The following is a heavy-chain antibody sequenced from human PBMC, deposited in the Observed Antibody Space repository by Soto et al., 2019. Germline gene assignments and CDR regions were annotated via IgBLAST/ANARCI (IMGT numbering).Heavy chain of an antibody. Sequence: QVQLVQSGAEVKKPGASVKVSCKASGYTFTSYGISWVRQAPGQGLEWMGWISAYNGNTNYAQKLQGRVTMTTDPSTSTAYMELRSLRSDATAVYYCARDASYYDFWSGYIHYYYFMDVWGKGTTVPVSS. CDR1: GYTFTSYG. CDR2: ISAYNGNT. D-gene: IGHD3-3*01. CDR3: ARDASYYDFWSGYIHYYYFMDV. J-gene: IGHJ6*03. V-gene: IGHV1-18*01.